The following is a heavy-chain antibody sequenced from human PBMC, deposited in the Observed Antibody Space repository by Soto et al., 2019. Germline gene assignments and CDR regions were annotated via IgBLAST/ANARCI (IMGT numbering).Heavy chain of an antibody. CDR3: ATPTGTNYYWKYYFDY. J-gene: IGHJ4*02. D-gene: IGHD1-1*01. Sequence: GFLRICCAASGLTFGSFGISWVRQAPGKGLEWVSSISGSGENTYYADSVKGRFTISRDSSKNTLYLQMNSLRPEDTAVYYCATPTGTNYYWKYYFDYWGPGSLVTGSS. V-gene: IGHV3-23*01. CDR2: ISGSGENT. CDR1: GLTFGSFG.